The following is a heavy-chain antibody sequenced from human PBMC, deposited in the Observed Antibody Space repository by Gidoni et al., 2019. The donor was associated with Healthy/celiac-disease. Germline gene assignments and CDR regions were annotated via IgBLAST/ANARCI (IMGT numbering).Heavy chain of an antibody. CDR3: ARFGDYYGSGSYYEFDY. J-gene: IGHJ4*02. CDR1: TGSISSYY. CDR2: IYSDGST. V-gene: IGHV4-4*07. D-gene: IGHD3-10*01. Sequence: QVQLKESGPGLVKPSETLSLTCPVSTGSISSYYWSWIRQPAGKGREYIGRIYSDGSTNYNPFLKSRVTMAVDTSKNQFALNLRSVTAADTAVYYCARFGDYYGSGSYYEFDYWGQGTLVTVSS.